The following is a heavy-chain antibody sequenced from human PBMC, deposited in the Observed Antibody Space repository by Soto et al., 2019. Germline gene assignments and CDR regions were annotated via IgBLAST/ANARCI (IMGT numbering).Heavy chain of an antibody. J-gene: IGHJ6*02. D-gene: IGHD1-26*01. Sequence: ASVKVSCKASGYTFTGYYMHWVRQAPGQGLEWMGWINPNSGGTNYAQKFQGWVTMTRDTSISTAYMELSRLRSDDTAVYYCARVADTEWDYYGIGGWGGGTRVT. CDR2: INPNSGGT. V-gene: IGHV1-2*04. CDR3: ARVADTEWDYYGIGG. CDR1: GYTFTGYY.